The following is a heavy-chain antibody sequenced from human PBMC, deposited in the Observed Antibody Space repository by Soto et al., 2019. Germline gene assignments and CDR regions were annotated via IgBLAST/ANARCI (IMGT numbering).Heavy chain of an antibody. V-gene: IGHV4-59*01. CDR3: AGRYGGIYSF. Sequence: SGNPSLTCTGPGGSLNWYYWRWIRQPPGKGLEWIGYIYYRGSTNYNPSLKSRVTISVDTSKNQFSLKVSSVTAADTAVYYCAGRYGGIYSFWSQGTLVTVSS. CDR1: GGSLNWYY. CDR2: IYYRGST. J-gene: IGHJ4*02. D-gene: IGHD2-21*01.